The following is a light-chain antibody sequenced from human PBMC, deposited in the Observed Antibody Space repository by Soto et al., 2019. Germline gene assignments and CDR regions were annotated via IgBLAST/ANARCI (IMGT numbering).Light chain of an antibody. CDR2: AAS. CDR1: QSIGEM. CDR3: QQYKSYSYT. Sequence: DIQMTQSPSTLSASVGDRVTITCRASQSIGEMLAWYRQKPGEAPKLLIYAASTLQSGVSSRFSGSGSGTEFNLSISGLQPDDFATYYCQQYKSYSYTFGQGTKLEIK. V-gene: IGKV1-5*03. J-gene: IGKJ2*01.